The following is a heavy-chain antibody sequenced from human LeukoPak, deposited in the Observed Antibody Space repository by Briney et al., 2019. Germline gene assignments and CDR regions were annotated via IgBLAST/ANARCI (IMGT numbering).Heavy chain of an antibody. CDR2: ISGSGGST. Sequence: GGTLRLSCAASGFTFRRYGMTWVRQAPGKGLEWVSSISGSGGSTYYADSVKGRFTISRDNAKNSLYLQMNSLRVEDTAVYYCARCTTGRTFGSLREIKRSREIDYWGQGTLVTVSS. J-gene: IGHJ4*02. CDR3: ARCTTGRTFGSLREIKRSREIDY. D-gene: IGHD1-1*01. CDR1: GFTFRRYG. V-gene: IGHV3-23*01.